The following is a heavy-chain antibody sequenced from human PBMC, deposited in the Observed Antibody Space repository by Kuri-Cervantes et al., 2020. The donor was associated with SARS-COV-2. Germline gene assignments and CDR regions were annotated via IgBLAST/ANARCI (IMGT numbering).Heavy chain of an antibody. D-gene: IGHD2-15*01. Sequence: GESLKISCAAFGFTFSSYAMSWVRQAPGKGLEWVSSISSSSSYIYYADSVKGRFTISRDNAKNSLYLQMNSLRAEDTAVYYCARWYCSGGSCYSRRGWFDPWGQGTLVTVSS. CDR1: GFTFSSYA. CDR3: ARWYCSGGSCYSRRGWFDP. CDR2: ISSSSSYI. J-gene: IGHJ5*02. V-gene: IGHV3-21*01.